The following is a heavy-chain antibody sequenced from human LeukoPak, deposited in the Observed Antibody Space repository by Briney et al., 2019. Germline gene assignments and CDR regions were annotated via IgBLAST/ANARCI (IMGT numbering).Heavy chain of an antibody. D-gene: IGHD6-13*01. J-gene: IGHJ4*02. Sequence: ASVTVSCKATGYTFTSYDINWVRQATGQGLEWMGRMNPNRGNTGNAQKFQGRVTMARNTSISTDYKELSSLRSEDTAVYYCARGAPARRGSSSLFDYWGQGTLVTVSS. CDR3: ARGAPARRGSSSLFDY. CDR1: GYTFTSYD. CDR2: MNPNRGNT. V-gene: IGHV1-8*01.